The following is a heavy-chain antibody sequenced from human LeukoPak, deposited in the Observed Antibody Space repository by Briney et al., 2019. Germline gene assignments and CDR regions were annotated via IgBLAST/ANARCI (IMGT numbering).Heavy chain of an antibody. V-gene: IGHV3-33*01. CDR3: ARSLQTYGGYDLGDY. CDR2: IWYDGTNK. Sequence: GSLILSCAASGFTFSSYGMHWVRQAPRKGQERVAIIWYDGTNKYYADSVKGRFTISSDNSKNTLYLQMNSLRVEDTAIYYCARSLQTYGGYDLGDYWGQGTLVSVSS. J-gene: IGHJ4*02. CDR1: GFTFSSYG. D-gene: IGHD5-12*01.